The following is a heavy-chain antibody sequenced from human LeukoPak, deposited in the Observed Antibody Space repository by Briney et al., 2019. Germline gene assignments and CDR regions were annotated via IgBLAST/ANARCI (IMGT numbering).Heavy chain of an antibody. Sequence: SETLSLTCTVSGGSIRSSYYYWGWIRQPPGKGLEWIGSIYDSGSTYYNPSLKSRVTISVDTSKNQFSLKLSSVTAADTAIYYCARGGTLQSSGWFLYWGQGALVTVSS. V-gene: IGHV4-39*07. J-gene: IGHJ4*02. CDR1: GGSIRSSYYY. D-gene: IGHD6-19*01. CDR3: ARGGTLQSSGWFLY. CDR2: IYDSGST.